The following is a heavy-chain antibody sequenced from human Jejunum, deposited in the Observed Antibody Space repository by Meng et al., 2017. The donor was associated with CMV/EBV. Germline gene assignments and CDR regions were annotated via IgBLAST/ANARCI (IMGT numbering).Heavy chain of an antibody. CDR2: IRYDGSNT. J-gene: IGHJ4*02. D-gene: IGHD1-1*01. CDR1: TFSSEG. V-gene: IGHV3-30*02. CDR3: AKDISWSGIVPRDIDY. Sequence: TFSSEGMSWVRQAPGKGREWVALIRYDGSNTYYADSVKGRFTISRDNSKNTLFLQMDSLRAEDTAIYYCAKDISWSGIVPRDIDYWGQGTLVTVSS.